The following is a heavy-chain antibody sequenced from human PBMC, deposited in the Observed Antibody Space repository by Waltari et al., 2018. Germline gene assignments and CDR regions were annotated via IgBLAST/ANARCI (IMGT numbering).Heavy chain of an antibody. CDR1: GGSISSGGYS. D-gene: IGHD2-2*01. CDR3: ARGGPYCSSTSCYSNWFDP. CDR2: IYHSGST. Sequence: QLQLQESGSGLVKPSQTLSLTCAVSGGSISSGGYSRSWTRQPPGKGLEWIGYIYHSGSTYYNPSLKSRVTISVDRSKNQFSLKLSSVTAADTAVYYCARGGPYCSSTSCYSNWFDPWGQGTLVTVSS. J-gene: IGHJ5*02. V-gene: IGHV4-30-2*01.